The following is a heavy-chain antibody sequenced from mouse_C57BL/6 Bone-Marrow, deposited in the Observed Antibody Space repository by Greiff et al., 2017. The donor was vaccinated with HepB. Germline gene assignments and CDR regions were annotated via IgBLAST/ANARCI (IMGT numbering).Heavy chain of an antibody. CDR1: GYTFTNYW. Sequence: QVQLQQSGAELVRPGTSVKMSCKASGYTFTNYWIGWAKQRPGHGLEWIGDIYPGGGCTNYNEKFKGKATLTADKSSSTAYMQFSSLTSEDSAIYYCARLITTVVLYYFDYWGQGTTLTVSS. CDR3: ARLITTVVLYYFDY. CDR2: IYPGGGCT. D-gene: IGHD1-1*01. V-gene: IGHV1-63*01. J-gene: IGHJ2*01.